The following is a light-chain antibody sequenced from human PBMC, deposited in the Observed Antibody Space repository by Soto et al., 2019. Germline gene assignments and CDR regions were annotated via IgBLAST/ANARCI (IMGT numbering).Light chain of an antibody. Sequence: ERVLTKSPGTVSLSPGERATLSCRASQSVTSNLAWYQQKPGQAPRLLISGASTRATGIPDRFSGGGSGAEYTLTIGSLQSEDFAVYYCQQYTNWPWTFGQGTKVDIK. J-gene: IGKJ1*01. CDR3: QQYTNWPWT. CDR1: QSVTSN. V-gene: IGKV3-15*01. CDR2: GAS.